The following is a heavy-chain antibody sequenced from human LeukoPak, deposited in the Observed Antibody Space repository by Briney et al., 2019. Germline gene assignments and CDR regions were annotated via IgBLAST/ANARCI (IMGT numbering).Heavy chain of an antibody. Sequence: GGSLRLSCAASGFTFSSYAMSWVRQAPGKGLEWVSSISSGSGYIKYAGSVKGRFTIYRDNAENSVFLQMSSLRVDDTALYYCVRGWFDFWGQGTPVTVSS. CDR2: ISSGSGYI. V-gene: IGHV3-21*01. CDR3: VRGWFDF. J-gene: IGHJ5*01. CDR1: GFTFSSYA.